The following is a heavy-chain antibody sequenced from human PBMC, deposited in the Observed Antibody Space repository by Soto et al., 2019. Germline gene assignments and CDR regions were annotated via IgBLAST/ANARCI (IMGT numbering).Heavy chain of an antibody. D-gene: IGHD3-3*01. Sequence: SETLSLTCAVYGGSFSGYYWSWIRQPPGKGLEWIGEINHSGSTNYNPSLKSRVTISVDTSKNQFSLKLSSVTAADTAVYYCARGGDWSGYYRYMDVWGKGTTVTVSS. CDR3: ARGGDWSGYYRYMDV. CDR1: GGSFSGYY. V-gene: IGHV4-34*01. CDR2: INHSGST. J-gene: IGHJ6*03.